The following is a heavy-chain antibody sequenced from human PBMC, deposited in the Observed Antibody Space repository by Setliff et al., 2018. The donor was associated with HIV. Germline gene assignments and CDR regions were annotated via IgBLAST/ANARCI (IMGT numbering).Heavy chain of an antibody. CDR1: GFTFSTYS. CDR3: ARDVSVASFFNY. CDR2: ISSSSRSK. V-gene: IGHV3-21*04. J-gene: IGHJ4*02. D-gene: IGHD6-19*01. Sequence: NPGGSLRLSCEASGFTFSTYSMNWVRQAPGKGLEWVSSISSSSRSKYYADSVKGRFTISRDNAKNSLYLQMNSLTAEDTAVYYCARDVSVASFFNYWGQGTLVTVSS.